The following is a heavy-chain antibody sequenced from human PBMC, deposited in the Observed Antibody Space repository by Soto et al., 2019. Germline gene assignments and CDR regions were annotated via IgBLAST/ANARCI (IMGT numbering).Heavy chain of an antibody. CDR2: IIPILGIA. Sequence: ASVKVSCKASGGTFSSYTISWVRQAPGQGLEWMGRIIPILGIANYAQKFQGRVTITADKSTSTAYMELSSLRSEDTAVYYCAREGGGSSSPFDPWGQGTLVTVSS. V-gene: IGHV1-69*04. CDR3: AREGGGSSSPFDP. J-gene: IGHJ5*02. D-gene: IGHD6-13*01. CDR1: GGTFSSYT.